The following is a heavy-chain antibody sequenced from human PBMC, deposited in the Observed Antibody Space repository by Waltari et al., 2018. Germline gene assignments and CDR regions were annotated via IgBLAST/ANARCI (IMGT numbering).Heavy chain of an antibody. D-gene: IGHD3-22*01. Sequence: EVQLVESGGALVQLGGSLRLSCAASGFTFSSYSMTWVRQAPGKGLEWVSYISSSSGTIYHVDSVKGRFTVSRDNAKNSLYLQMNSLRAEDTAMYYCARDFGYYYDGSGYYDDYWGQGTLVTVSS. CDR3: ARDFGYYYDGSGYYDDY. J-gene: IGHJ4*02. CDR2: ISSSSGTI. CDR1: GFTFSSYS. V-gene: IGHV3-48*01.